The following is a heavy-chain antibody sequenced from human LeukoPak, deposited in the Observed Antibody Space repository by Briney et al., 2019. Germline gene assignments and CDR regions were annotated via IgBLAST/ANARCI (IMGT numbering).Heavy chain of an antibody. V-gene: IGHV1-24*01. J-gene: IGHJ4*02. CDR3: ASGLLGFCYSASCEDY. D-gene: IGHD2-2*03. CDR2: FAPEDGKP. CDR1: GYTFSDYY. Sequence: ASVKVSCKTSGYTFSDYYIHWVRQAPGKGLEWMGGFAPEDGKPIYAQKFQGRVTMTEDTSTDTAYMELSSLRSEDTAVYFCASGLLGFCYSASCEDYWGQGTLVTVSS.